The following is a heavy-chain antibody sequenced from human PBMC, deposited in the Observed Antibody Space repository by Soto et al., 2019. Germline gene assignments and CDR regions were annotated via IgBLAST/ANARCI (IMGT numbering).Heavy chain of an antibody. J-gene: IGHJ5*02. CDR3: ARDSADYYDGSGPNWFDP. CDR2: IYYSGST. V-gene: IGHV4-59*01. D-gene: IGHD3-22*01. CDR1: GGSISSYY. Sequence: SETLSLTCTVSGGSISSYYWSWIRQPPGKGLEWIGYIYYSGSTNYNPSLKSRVTISVDTSKNQFSLKLSSVTAADTAVYYCARDSADYYDGSGPNWFDPWGQGTLVTVSS.